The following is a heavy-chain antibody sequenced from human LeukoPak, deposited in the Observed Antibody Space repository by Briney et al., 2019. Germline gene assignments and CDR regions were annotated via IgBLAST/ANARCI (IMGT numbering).Heavy chain of an antibody. Sequence: SETLSLTCTVSGGSISSYYWSWIRQPPGKGLEWIGYIYYSGSTNYNPSLKSRVTISVDTSKIQFSLKLSYVTAADTAVYYCARDIHYYDSSGLDSFDIWGQGTMVTVSS. CDR1: GGSISSYY. CDR2: IYYSGST. D-gene: IGHD3-22*01. V-gene: IGHV4-59*12. CDR3: ARDIHYYDSSGLDSFDI. J-gene: IGHJ3*02.